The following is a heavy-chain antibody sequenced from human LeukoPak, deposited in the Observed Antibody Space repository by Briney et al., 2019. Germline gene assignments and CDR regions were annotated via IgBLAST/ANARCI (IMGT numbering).Heavy chain of an antibody. V-gene: IGHV3-23*01. CDR2: ISSRGDST. Sequence: GGSLRLSCAASGFIFSNYAKSWVRQVPGRGLEWVSTISSRGDSTYVADSVKGRFTISRDNSKNSLYLQMNTVRAEDTAVYYCVKGPRPDITVAHTVENWGQGTLVTVSS. J-gene: IGHJ4*02. CDR1: GFIFSNYA. D-gene: IGHD6-19*01. CDR3: VKGPRPDITVAHTVEN.